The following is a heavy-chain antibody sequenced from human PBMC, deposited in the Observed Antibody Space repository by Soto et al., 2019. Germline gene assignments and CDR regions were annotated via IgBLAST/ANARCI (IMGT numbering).Heavy chain of an antibody. V-gene: IGHV3-23*01. CDR1: GFTFGNYG. CDR3: AKRLDISTSYFFDF. CDR2: VSGSGSST. J-gene: IGHJ4*01. Sequence: PGGSLRLSCAASGFTFGNYGMVWVRQAPGKGLEWVSGVSGSGSSTYYTDSVKGRLTISRDNSKNTVYLQMDSLRAEDTAIYYCAKRLDISTSYFFDFWGHRTLVTVSS. D-gene: IGHD1-1*01.